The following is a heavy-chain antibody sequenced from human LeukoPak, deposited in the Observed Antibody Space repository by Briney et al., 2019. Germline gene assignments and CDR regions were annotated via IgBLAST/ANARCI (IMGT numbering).Heavy chain of an antibody. Sequence: SVKVSCKASGGTFSSYAISWVRQAPGQGLEWMGGIIPIFGTANYAQKFQGRVTITADESTSTAYMELSSLRSEDTAVYYCARGMYYYGSGSYFYYFDYWGQGTLVTVSS. D-gene: IGHD3-10*01. CDR1: GGTFSSYA. CDR2: IIPIFGTA. J-gene: IGHJ4*02. CDR3: ARGMYYYGSGSYFYYFDY. V-gene: IGHV1-69*13.